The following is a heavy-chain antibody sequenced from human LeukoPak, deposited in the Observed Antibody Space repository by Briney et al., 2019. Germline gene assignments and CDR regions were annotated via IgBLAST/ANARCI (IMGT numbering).Heavy chain of an antibody. CDR3: AKVALGYCSGSSCYYFDY. Sequence: PGGPLRLSCAASGFTFSSYAMSWVRQAPGKGLEWVSAISGSGGSTNYADSVKGRFTISRDNSKNTLYLQMNSLRAEDTALYYCAKVALGYCSGSSCYYFDYGGQGTLVTVSS. CDR1: GFTFSSYA. D-gene: IGHD2-15*01. J-gene: IGHJ4*02. V-gene: IGHV3-23*01. CDR2: ISGSGGST.